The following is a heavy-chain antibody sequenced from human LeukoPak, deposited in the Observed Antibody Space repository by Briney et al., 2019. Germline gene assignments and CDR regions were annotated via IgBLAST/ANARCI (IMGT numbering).Heavy chain of an antibody. D-gene: IGHD3-22*01. CDR2: IIPIFGTA. V-gene: IGHV1-69*13. CDR3: ARGKTYYYDSSGYYAPFDY. CDR1: GYTVTSYY. J-gene: IGHJ4*02. Sequence: ASVKVSCKASGYTVTSYYMHWVRQAPGQGLEWMGGIIPIFGTANYAQKFQGRVTITADESTSTAYMELSSLRSEDTAVYYCARGKTYYYDSSGYYAPFDYWGQGTLVTVSS.